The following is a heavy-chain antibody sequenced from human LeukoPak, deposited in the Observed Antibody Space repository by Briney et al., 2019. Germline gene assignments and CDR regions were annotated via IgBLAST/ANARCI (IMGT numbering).Heavy chain of an antibody. J-gene: IGHJ4*02. CDR3: ARETYSSFDA. CDR2: ISYDGSNK. CDR1: GFTFSDYA. D-gene: IGHD6-13*01. Sequence: GGSLRLSCAASGFTFSDYAMHWVRQAPGKGLEWVAIISYDGSNKYFADSVKGRFTISRDNSKNTLYLQMNSLRAEDAAVYYCARETYSSFDAGGQGTLVTVAS. V-gene: IGHV3-30*01.